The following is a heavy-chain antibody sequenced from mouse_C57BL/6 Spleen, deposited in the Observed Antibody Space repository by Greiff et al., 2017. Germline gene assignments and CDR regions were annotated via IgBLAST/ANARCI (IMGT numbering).Heavy chain of an antibody. D-gene: IGHD1-1*01. CDR1: GYTFTSYG. Sequence: VHLVESGAELARPGASVKLSCKASGYTFTSYGISWVKQRTGQGLEWIGEIYPRSGNTYYNEKFKGKATLTADKSSSTAYMELRSLTSEDSAVYFCARAYYYGSSFYYFDYWGQGTTLTVSS. CDR2: IYPRSGNT. V-gene: IGHV1-81*01. J-gene: IGHJ2*01. CDR3: ARAYYYGSSFYYFDY.